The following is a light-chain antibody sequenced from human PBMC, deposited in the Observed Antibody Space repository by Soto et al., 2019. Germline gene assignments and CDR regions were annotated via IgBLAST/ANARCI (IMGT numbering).Light chain of an antibody. CDR2: DAS. J-gene: IGKJ1*01. CDR3: QHYNSYSEA. Sequence: EIVLTQSPAALSLSPGERATLSCRASQSVSTYLAWYQKKPGQAPRLLIYDASNRATGIPARFSGSGSGTDFTLTISSLEPEDFATYYCQHYNSYSEAFGQGTKV. CDR1: QSVSTY. V-gene: IGKV3-11*01.